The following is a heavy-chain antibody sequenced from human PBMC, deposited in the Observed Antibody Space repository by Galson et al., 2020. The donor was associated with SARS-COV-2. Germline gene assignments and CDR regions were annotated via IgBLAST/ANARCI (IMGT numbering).Heavy chain of an antibody. Sequence: SLRLSCAASGFKFNDFAMHWVRQAPGKGLEWVSGISWNSGNVDYAVSVKDRLTISRDNAKNSLYLQMNSLRAEDTALYYCAKDSYYNILTGYSGAFDIWGQGTMVTVSS. V-gene: IGHV3-9*01. CDR1: GFKFNDFA. CDR3: AKDSYYNILTGYSGAFDI. D-gene: IGHD3-9*01. CDR2: ISWNSGNV. J-gene: IGHJ3*02.